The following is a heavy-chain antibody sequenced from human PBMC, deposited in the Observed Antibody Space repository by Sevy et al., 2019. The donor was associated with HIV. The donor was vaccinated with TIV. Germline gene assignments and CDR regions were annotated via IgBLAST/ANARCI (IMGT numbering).Heavy chain of an antibody. CDR1: GFTFSSYD. J-gene: IGHJ6*02. D-gene: IGHD6-13*01. V-gene: IGHV3-13*01. CDR3: AREGIAAAGTESYYYYGMDV. CDR2: IGTAGDT. Sequence: GGSLRLSCAASGFTFSSYDMHWVRQATGKGLEWVSAIGTAGDTYYPGSVKSRFTISRENAKNSLYLQMNSLRAGDTAVYYCAREGIAAAGTESYYYYGMDVWGQGTTVTVSS.